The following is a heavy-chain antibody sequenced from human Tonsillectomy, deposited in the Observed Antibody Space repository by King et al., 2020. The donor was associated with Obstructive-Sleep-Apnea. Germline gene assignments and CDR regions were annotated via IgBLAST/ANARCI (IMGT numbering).Heavy chain of an antibody. J-gene: IGHJ3*02. CDR3: AKVTPGHYYDSSGYDAFDI. CDR1: GFTFDDYA. D-gene: IGHD3-22*01. V-gene: IGHV3-9*01. Sequence: VQLVESGGGLVQPGRSLRLSCAASGFTFDDYAMHWVRQAPGKGLEWVSGISWNSGSIGYADSVKGRFTISRDNAKNSLYLQMNSLRAEDTALYYCAKVTPGHYYDSSGYDAFDIWGQGTMVTVSS. CDR2: ISWNSGSI.